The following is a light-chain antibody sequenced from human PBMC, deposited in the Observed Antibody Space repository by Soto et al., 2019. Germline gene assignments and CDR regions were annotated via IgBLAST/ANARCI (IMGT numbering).Light chain of an antibody. CDR2: DVS. CDR3: SSYTTSSTYV. CDR1: SSDVGSYNY. J-gene: IGLJ1*01. V-gene: IGLV2-14*01. Sequence: QSALTQPASVSGSPGQSITISCTGTSSDVGSYNYVSWYQQHPGKATKVMIYDVSNRPSGVSYRFSGSKSGNTASLTISGLQAEDEADYYCSSYTTSSTYVFGTGTKLTVL.